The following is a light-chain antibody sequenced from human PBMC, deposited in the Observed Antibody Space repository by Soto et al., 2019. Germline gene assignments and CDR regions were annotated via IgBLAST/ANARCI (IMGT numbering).Light chain of an antibody. V-gene: IGKV4-1*01. J-gene: IGKJ5*01. CDR2: RAS. CDR1: QSVLHSSNNENS. Sequence: DVLMTQSPDSLAVSLGERATINCKSSQSVLHSSNNENSGAWYQQKAGQRPKLLIYRASIRESGVPDRFSGSGSGTDFTLTISSLQAEDVAVYYCQQYYTGIAFGQGTRLEIK. CDR3: QQYYTGIA.